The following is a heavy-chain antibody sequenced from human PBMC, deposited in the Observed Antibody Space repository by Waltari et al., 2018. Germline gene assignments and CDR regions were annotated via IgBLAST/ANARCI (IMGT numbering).Heavy chain of an antibody. Sequence: EVRLVESGGGLVRRGESLRLSCAAYGVTVSYYTMHGVRQAPGKDPEWISFITSDGTHTTYADSMRGRLTISRDNAKNSLFLQINSLRADDTAVYYCARDRRPTMILGSGAFDIWGQGTVVNVSS. V-gene: IGHV3-21*01. D-gene: IGHD3-22*01. CDR1: GVTVSYYT. CDR3: ARDRRPTMILGSGAFDI. CDR2: ITSDGTHT. J-gene: IGHJ3*02.